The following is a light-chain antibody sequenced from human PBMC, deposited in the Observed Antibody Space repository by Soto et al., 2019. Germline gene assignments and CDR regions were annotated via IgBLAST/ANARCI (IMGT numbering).Light chain of an antibody. Sequence: DIQMTQSPSSLSASVGDRVTITCRARQSINSYLNRYQQKPGRAPKLLIYAASSLQSGVPARFSGSGSGTDVPLTIISLHPQDFATYYWQQSYSTLLTFGGGTRVEIK. J-gene: IGKJ4*01. CDR1: QSINSY. CDR2: AAS. V-gene: IGKV1-39*01. CDR3: QQSYSTLLT.